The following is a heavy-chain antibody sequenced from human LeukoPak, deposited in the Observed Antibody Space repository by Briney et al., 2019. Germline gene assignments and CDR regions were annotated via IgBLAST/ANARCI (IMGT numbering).Heavy chain of an antibody. D-gene: IGHD2-15*01. V-gene: IGHV1-69*06. Sequence: ASVKVSCKASGGTFSSYAISWVRQAPGQGLEWMGGIIPIFGTANYAQKFQGRVTITADKSTSTAYMELSSLRSEDTAVYYCARSVVVVLLQYWYFDPWGHGTLVTVSS. CDR2: IIPIFGTA. CDR3: ARSVVVVLLQYWYFDP. J-gene: IGHJ2*01. CDR1: GGTFSSYA.